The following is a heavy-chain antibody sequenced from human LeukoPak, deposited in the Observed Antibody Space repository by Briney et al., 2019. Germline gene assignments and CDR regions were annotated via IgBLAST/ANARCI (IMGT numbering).Heavy chain of an antibody. CDR3: AKDDDWGRFNH. J-gene: IGHJ1*01. V-gene: IGHV3-23*01. Sequence: GQSPKLSCEATGYSFKSHGMNWDRQAPWKQLQRVSGISPRGDITYSKDSVKDRFTISRDNYKNTMYLQLHSLRAHDTAIYYCAKDDDWGRFNHWGQGTLVTVSS. D-gene: IGHD3-16*01. CDR1: GYSFKSHG. CDR2: ISPRGDIT.